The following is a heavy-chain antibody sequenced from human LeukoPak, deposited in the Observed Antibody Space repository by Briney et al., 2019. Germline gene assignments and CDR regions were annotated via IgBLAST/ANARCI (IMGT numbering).Heavy chain of an antibody. J-gene: IGHJ4*02. Sequence: GGSLRLSCAASGFTFSSYAMSWVRQAPGKGLEWVSAISGSGGSTYYADSVKGRFTISRDNSKNTLYLQMNSLRAEDAAVYYCARGSSWYGAFDYWGQGTLVTVSS. D-gene: IGHD6-13*01. CDR1: GFTFSSYA. CDR3: ARGSSWYGAFDY. V-gene: IGHV3-23*01. CDR2: ISGSGGST.